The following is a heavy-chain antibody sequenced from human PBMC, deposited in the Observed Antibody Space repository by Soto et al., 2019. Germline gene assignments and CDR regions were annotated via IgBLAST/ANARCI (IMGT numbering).Heavy chain of an antibody. CDR2: ISGSGGST. CDR1: GFTFSSYA. Sequence: GGSLRLSCAASGFTFSSYAMSWVRQAPGKGLEWVSAISGSGGSTYYADSVKGRFTISRDNSKNTLYLQMNSLRAEDTAVYYCASVHTLRVSYMDVWGKGTTVTVSS. J-gene: IGHJ6*03. V-gene: IGHV3-23*01. CDR3: ASVHTLRVSYMDV. D-gene: IGHD6-6*01.